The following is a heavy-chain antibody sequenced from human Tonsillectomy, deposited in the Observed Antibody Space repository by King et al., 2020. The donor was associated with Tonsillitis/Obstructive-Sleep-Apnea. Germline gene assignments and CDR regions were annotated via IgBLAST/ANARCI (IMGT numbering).Heavy chain of an antibody. CDR1: GGSISSSCHY. CDR2: IYYSGST. D-gene: IGHD2-2*01. J-gene: IGHJ3*01. CDR3: ARRPTALVPAAIRPNFDAFDV. V-gene: IGHV4-39*01. Sequence: LQLQESGPGLVKPSETLSLTCTVSGGSISSSCHYWGWIRQPPGRGLEWIGSIYYSGSTYYNPSLKSRVTMSVDTSKNQFSLKLISVTAADTAVYYCARRPTALVPAAIRPNFDAFDVWGQGTMVTVSS.